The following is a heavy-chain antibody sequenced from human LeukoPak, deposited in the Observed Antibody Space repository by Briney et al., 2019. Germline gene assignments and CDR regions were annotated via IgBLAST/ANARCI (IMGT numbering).Heavy chain of an antibody. J-gene: IGHJ3*02. V-gene: IGHV4-59*01. CDR2: IYYSGST. Sequence: PSETLSLNCTVFGGSISGYYWNWIRQPPGKGLEWIGYIYYSGSTNYNPSLKSRVTISVDTSKNQFSLKLSAVTAADTAVYYCARGLYYDILTGYRNNDAFDIWGQGTMVTVSS. CDR1: GGSISGYY. CDR3: ARGLYYDILTGYRNNDAFDI. D-gene: IGHD3-9*01.